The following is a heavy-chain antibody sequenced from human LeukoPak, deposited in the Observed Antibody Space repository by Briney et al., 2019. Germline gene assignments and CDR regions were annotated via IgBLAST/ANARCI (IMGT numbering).Heavy chain of an antibody. Sequence: KTGGSLRLSCAASGFTFSSYSMSWIRQHPGKGLEWIGYIYYSGSTYYNPSLKSRVTISVDTSKNQFSLKLSSVTAADTAVYYCARGKIAAAGADYWGQGTLVTVSS. CDR3: ARGKIAAAGADY. D-gene: IGHD6-13*01. V-gene: IGHV4-31*02. CDR2: IYYSGST. J-gene: IGHJ4*02. CDR1: GFTFSSYS.